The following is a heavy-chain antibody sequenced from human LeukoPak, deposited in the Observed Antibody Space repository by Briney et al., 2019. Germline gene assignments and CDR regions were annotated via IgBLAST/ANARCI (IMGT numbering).Heavy chain of an antibody. CDR3: ARSNVDTAMGFDY. V-gene: IGHV1-69*04. J-gene: IGHJ4*02. CDR2: IIPILGVA. Sequence: GASVKVSCKASGGTFSSYAISWVRQAPGQGLEWMGRIIPILGVANYAQKFQGRFTITADKSTSTAYMELSSLRSEDTAVYYCARSNVDTAMGFDYWGQGTLVTVSS. D-gene: IGHD5-18*01. CDR1: GGTFSSYA.